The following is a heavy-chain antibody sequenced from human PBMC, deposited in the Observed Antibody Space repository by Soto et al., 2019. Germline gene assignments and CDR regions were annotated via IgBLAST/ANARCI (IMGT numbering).Heavy chain of an antibody. D-gene: IGHD3-10*01. J-gene: IGHJ3*02. Sequence: GGSLRLSCAASGFSFSSYAMSWVRQAPGKGLEWVSAISGSGGSTYYADSVKGRFTSSRDNSKNTLYLQMNSLRAEDTAVYYCAKGLFITMVRGVIGAFDIWGQGTMVTVSS. CDR1: GFSFSSYA. CDR2: ISGSGGST. CDR3: AKGLFITMVRGVIGAFDI. V-gene: IGHV3-23*01.